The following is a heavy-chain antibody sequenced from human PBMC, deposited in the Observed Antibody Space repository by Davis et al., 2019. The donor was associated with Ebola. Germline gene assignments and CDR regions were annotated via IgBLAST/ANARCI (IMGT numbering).Heavy chain of an antibody. J-gene: IGHJ4*02. V-gene: IGHV3-30*03. Sequence: GESLKISCAASGFTFSSYDMHWVRQAPGKGLEWVAVISYDGSNKYYADSVKGRFAISRDNSKNTLYLQMNSLRAEDTAVYYCTVVPAAHVDYWGQGTLVTVSS. CDR2: ISYDGSNK. CDR1: GFTFSSYD. D-gene: IGHD2-2*01. CDR3: TVVPAAHVDY.